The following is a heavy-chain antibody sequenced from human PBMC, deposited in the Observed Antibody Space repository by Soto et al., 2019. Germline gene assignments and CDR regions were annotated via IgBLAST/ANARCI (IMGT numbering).Heavy chain of an antibody. CDR1: GYSFTTFW. Sequence: EVQLVQSGAEVKKPGESPRISCQGSGYSFTTFWISWVRQMPGKGLEWMGRIDPSDSYTNYSPSFQGHVTISTDKSISTAYLQWSSLKASDTAMYYCASHSAGVGPTPDYNYGMDVWGQGTTVTVSS. D-gene: IGHD1-26*01. J-gene: IGHJ6*02. CDR2: IDPSDSYT. V-gene: IGHV5-10-1*03. CDR3: ASHSAGVGPTPDYNYGMDV.